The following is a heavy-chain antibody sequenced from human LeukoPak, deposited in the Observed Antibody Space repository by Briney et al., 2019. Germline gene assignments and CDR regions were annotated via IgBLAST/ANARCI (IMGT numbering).Heavy chain of an antibody. CDR2: IYPSGST. J-gene: IGHJ1*01. V-gene: IGHV4-4*07. Sequence: PSETLSLTCAVSGVSFSSYYWNWIRQPAGKGLEWIGRIYPSGSTNFNPSLKSRVTMSVDTSKNQFSLKLSSVTAADTAVYYCARGGVVTQPGYFQHWGQGTLVTVSS. CDR1: GVSFSSYY. D-gene: IGHD3-3*01. CDR3: ARGGVVTQPGYFQH.